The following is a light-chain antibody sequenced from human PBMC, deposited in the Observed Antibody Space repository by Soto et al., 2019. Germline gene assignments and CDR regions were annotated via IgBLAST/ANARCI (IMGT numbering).Light chain of an antibody. CDR2: GAS. J-gene: IGKJ2*01. CDR1: QSVSSRY. V-gene: IGKV3-20*01. CDR3: QQYGSSPYT. Sequence: EIVLTQSPGTLSLSPGESATLSCRASQSVSSRYLACYQQKPGQTPRLLIYGASSRATGIPDRFSGSGSGTDFTLTVRRLEPEDFAVYYCQQYGSSPYTFVRGTKLEIK.